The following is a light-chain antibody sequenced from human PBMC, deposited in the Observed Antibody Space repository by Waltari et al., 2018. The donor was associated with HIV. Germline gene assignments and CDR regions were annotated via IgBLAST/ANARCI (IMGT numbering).Light chain of an antibody. CDR1: PSVRNN. V-gene: IGKV3-15*01. CDR3: QQYHSWPWT. Sequence: LIMTQSPGSLSVSPGERVTLSCRASPSVRNNLAWFQHQRGQPPRLLIFGVSSKAAGVPDIFRGSGSGTEFNLTISGLRSEDFATYYCQQYHSWPWTFGQGTKVEV. J-gene: IGKJ1*01. CDR2: GVS.